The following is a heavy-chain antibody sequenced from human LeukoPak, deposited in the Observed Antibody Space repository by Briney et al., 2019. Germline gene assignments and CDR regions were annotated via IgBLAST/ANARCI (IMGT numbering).Heavy chain of an antibody. CDR1: GGSISSSSYY. J-gene: IGHJ3*02. Sequence: PSETLSLTCTVSGGSISSSSYYWGWIRQPPGKGLEWIGSIYYSGSTYYNPSLKSRVTISVDTSKNQFSLKLSSVTAADTAVYYCARLSLEHPSYYYDSSGYPLWAFDIWGQGTMVTVSS. V-gene: IGHV4-39*01. D-gene: IGHD3-22*01. CDR2: IYYSGST. CDR3: ARLSLEHPSYYYDSSGYPLWAFDI.